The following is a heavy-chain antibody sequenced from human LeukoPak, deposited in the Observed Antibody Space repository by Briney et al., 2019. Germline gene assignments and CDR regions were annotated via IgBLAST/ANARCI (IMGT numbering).Heavy chain of an antibody. V-gene: IGHV1-69*05. D-gene: IGHD5-18*01. J-gene: IGHJ4*02. Sequence: SVKVSCKASGGTFSSYAISWVRQAPGQGLEWMGGIIPIFGTANYAQKFQGRVTITTDESTSTAYMELSSLRSEDTAVYYCARATAMVSGIFDCWGQGTLVTVSS. CDR2: IIPIFGTA. CDR3: ARATAMVSGIFDC. CDR1: GGTFSSYA.